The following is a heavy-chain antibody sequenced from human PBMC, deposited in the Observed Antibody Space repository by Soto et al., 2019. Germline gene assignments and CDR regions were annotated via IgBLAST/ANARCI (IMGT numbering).Heavy chain of an antibody. CDR2: ISAYNGNT. CDR3: AREEATAGTACFDY. Sequence: GASVKVSCKASGYTFTSYGISWVRQAPGQGLEWMGWISAYNGNTNYAQKLQGRVTMTTDTSTSTVYMELNSLTSDDTAVYYCAREEATAGTACFDYWGQGTLVTVSS. D-gene: IGHD1-1*01. J-gene: IGHJ4*02. V-gene: IGHV1-18*04. CDR1: GYTFTSYG.